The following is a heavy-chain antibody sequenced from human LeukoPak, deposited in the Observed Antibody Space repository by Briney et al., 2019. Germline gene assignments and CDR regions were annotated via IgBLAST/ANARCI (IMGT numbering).Heavy chain of an antibody. CDR1: GFTFSSYW. CDR3: ARDFDILTGYYNY. D-gene: IGHD3-9*01. J-gene: IGHJ4*02. V-gene: IGHV3-7*01. Sequence: TGGSLRLSCAASGFTFSSYWMSWVRQAPGKGLEWVANIKQDGSEKYYVDSVKGRFTISRDNAKNSLYLQMNSLRAEDTAVYYCARDFDILTGYYNYWGQGTLVTVSS. CDR2: IKQDGSEK.